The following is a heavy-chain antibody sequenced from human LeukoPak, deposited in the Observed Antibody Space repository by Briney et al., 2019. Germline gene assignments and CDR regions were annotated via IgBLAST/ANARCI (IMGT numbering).Heavy chain of an antibody. Sequence: ASVKVSCKASGYTFTNYGISWVRQAPGQGLEWMAWISTYDHDTNYAQKFRGRVTMTTDTSTSTAYMELRGLGSDDTAVYYCVRDYFCSGGTCDDCFDPWGQGTLVTVSS. V-gene: IGHV1-18*01. D-gene: IGHD2-15*01. CDR2: ISTYDHDT. J-gene: IGHJ5*02. CDR1: GYTFTNYG. CDR3: VRDYFCSGGTCDDCFDP.